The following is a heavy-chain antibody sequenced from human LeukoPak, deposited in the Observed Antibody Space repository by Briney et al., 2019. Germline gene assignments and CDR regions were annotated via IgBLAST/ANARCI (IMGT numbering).Heavy chain of an antibody. J-gene: IGHJ1*01. Sequence: PGGSLRLSCAASGFTFEDYGMSWVRQVPGKGLEWVSGISLNGGSTGYADSVKGRFTISRDSVKNSLYLQMNSLRAEDTAFYYCVRGITMFQHWGQGTLVTVSS. CDR1: GFTFEDYG. D-gene: IGHD3-10*01. CDR3: VRGITMFQH. V-gene: IGHV3-20*04. CDR2: ISLNGGST.